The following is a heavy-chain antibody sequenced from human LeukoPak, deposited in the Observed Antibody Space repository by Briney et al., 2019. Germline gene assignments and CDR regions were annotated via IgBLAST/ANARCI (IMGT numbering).Heavy chain of an antibody. D-gene: IGHD3-10*01. CDR1: RFTFSSYS. CDR2: ISSSSSYI. V-gene: IGHV3-21*04. Sequence: GSLRLSCAASRFTFSSYSMNWVRQAPGKGLEWVSSISSSSSYIYYADSVKGRFTISRDNAKNSLYLQMNSLRAEDTAVYYCATGITMVRGVIKFWGQGTLVTVSS. CDR3: ATGITMVRGVIKF. J-gene: IGHJ4*02.